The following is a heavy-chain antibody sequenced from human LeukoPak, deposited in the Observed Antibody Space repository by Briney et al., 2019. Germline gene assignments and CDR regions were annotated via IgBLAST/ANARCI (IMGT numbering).Heavy chain of an antibody. Sequence: ASVKVSCKASGYTFTSYDINWVRQATGQGLEWMGWMNPNSGNTGYAQKFQGRVTITRNTSISTAYMELSSLRSEDTAVYYCARNGAARESFDYWGRGTLVTVSS. CDR2: MNPNSGNT. CDR3: ARNGAARESFDY. D-gene: IGHD6-6*01. CDR1: GYTFTSYD. V-gene: IGHV1-8*03. J-gene: IGHJ4*02.